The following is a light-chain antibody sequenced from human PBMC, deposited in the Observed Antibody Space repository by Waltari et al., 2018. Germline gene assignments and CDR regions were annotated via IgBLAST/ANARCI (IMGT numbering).Light chain of an antibody. V-gene: IGLV2-11*01. J-gene: IGLJ3*02. CDR3: CSYAGIWV. CDR1: GSDVGDFNS. Sequence: QSALTQPRSVSGSPGQSVTISCAGTGSDVGDFNSVSWYQQHPGKAPKLVIFDVSKRPSGVPDRFSGSKSGTSASLTVSGLQAEDEADYYCCSYAGIWVFGEGTKLTVL. CDR2: DVS.